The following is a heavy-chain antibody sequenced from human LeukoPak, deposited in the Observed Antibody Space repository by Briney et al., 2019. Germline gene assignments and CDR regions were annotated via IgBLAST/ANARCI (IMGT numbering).Heavy chain of an antibody. J-gene: IGHJ4*02. CDR2: FDPEDGET. D-gene: IGHD3-22*01. V-gene: IGHV1-24*01. CDR3: AREKRLDYYDSSGYDY. Sequence: ASVKVSCKVSGYTLTELSMHWVRQAPGKGLEWMGGFDPEDGETIYAQKFQGRVTMTEDTSPDTAYMELSSLRSEDTAVYYCAREKRLDYYDSSGYDYWGQGTLVTVSS. CDR1: GYTLTELS.